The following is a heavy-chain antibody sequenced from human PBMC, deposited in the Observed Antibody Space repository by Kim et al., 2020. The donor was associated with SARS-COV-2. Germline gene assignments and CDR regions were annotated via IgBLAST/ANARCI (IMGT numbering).Heavy chain of an antibody. CDR3: SRHPEY. V-gene: IGHV3-73*01. J-gene: IGHJ4*02. CDR1: GFTFSGSA. CDR2: IRSKVSGYAT. Sequence: GGSLRLSCAASGFTFSGSAMHWVRQASGKGLEWVGRIRSKVSGYATTYAASVKGRFTISRDDSKNTAYLQMNSLKTEDTAVYYCSRHPEYWGQGTLVTVS.